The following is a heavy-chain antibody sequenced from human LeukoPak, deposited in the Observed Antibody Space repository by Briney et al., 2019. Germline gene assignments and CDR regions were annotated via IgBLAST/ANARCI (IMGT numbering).Heavy chain of an antibody. CDR3: ARERAAMEFDY. J-gene: IGHJ4*02. V-gene: IGHV4-59*10. CDR1: GGSFNGYY. D-gene: IGHD5-18*01. Sequence: SETLSLTCAVYGGSFNGYYWSWIRQPPGKGLEWIGRIYTSGSTNYNPSLKSRVTISVDTSRNQFSLKLRSVTAADTAVYYCARERAAMEFDYWGQGTLVTVSS. CDR2: IYTSGST.